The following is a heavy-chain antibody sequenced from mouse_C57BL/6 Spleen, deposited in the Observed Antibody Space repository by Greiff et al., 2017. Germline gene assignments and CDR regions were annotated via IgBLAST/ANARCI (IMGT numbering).Heavy chain of an antibody. CDR2: ISNGGGST. Sequence: EVHLVESGGGLVQPGGSLKLSCAASGFTFSDYYMYWVRQTPEKRLEWVAYISNGGGSTYYPDTVKGRFTISRDNAKNTLYLQMSRLKSEDTAMYYCARHDDGYYSYWGQGTLVTVSA. D-gene: IGHD2-3*01. J-gene: IGHJ3*01. CDR3: ARHDDGYYSY. V-gene: IGHV5-12*01. CDR1: GFTFSDYY.